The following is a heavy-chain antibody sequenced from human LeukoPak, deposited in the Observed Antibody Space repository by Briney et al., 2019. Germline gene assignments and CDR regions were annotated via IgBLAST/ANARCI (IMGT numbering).Heavy chain of an antibody. CDR3: ARGGEYGSGSYYKY. J-gene: IGHJ4*02. Sequence: PSETLSLTCIVSGGSISSFYWTWIRQPPGKGLEWIGYIHDSGTTNSNPSLKSRVTISLDTSRNQFSLKLTSVTAADTAVYYCARGGEYGSGSYYKYWGQGTLVTVSS. CDR1: GGSISSFY. D-gene: IGHD3-10*01. CDR2: IHDSGTT. V-gene: IGHV4-59*12.